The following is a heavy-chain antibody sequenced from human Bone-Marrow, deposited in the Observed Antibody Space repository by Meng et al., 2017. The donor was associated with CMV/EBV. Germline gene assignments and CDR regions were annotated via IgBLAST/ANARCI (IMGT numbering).Heavy chain of an antibody. D-gene: IGHD4-17*01. Sequence: SGYPFTTYGLSWVRQAPGQGLEWMGWISGYNGNTNYAQKFQDRVTMTTDTSTSTAYMELRSLRSDDTAIYYCAKTPDYGDYRYFDLWGRGTLVTVSS. CDR2: ISGYNGNT. V-gene: IGHV1-18*01. CDR1: GYPFTTYG. J-gene: IGHJ2*01. CDR3: AKTPDYGDYRYFDL.